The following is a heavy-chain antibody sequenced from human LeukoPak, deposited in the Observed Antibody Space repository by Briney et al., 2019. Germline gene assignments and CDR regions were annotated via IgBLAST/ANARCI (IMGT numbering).Heavy chain of an antibody. CDR2: ISYDGSNK. J-gene: IGHJ3*02. V-gene: IGHV3-30-3*01. Sequence: GGSLRLSCAASGFTLSSYAMHWVRQAPGKGLEWVAVISYDGSNKYYADSVKGRFTISRDNSKNTLYLQMNSLRAEDTAVYYCASRPFPKFGELFPAFDIWGQGTMVTVSS. CDR3: ASRPFPKFGELFPAFDI. D-gene: IGHD3-10*02. CDR1: GFTLSSYA.